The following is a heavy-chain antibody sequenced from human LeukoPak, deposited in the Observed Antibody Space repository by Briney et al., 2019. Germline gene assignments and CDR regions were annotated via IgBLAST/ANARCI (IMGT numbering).Heavy chain of an antibody. V-gene: IGHV3-74*01. CDR3: AREGYYDILTGYSSPHFDY. D-gene: IGHD3-9*01. J-gene: IGHJ4*02. Sequence: PGGSLRLSCAASGFTFSSYWMHWVRQAPGKGLVWVSRINSDGSSTSYADSVKGRFTISRDNAKNTLYLQMNSLRAEDTAVYYCAREGYYDILTGYSSPHFDYWGQGTLVTVSS. CDR1: GFTFSSYW. CDR2: INSDGSST.